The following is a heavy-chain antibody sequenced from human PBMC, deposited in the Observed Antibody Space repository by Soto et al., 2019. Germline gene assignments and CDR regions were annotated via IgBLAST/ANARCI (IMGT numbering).Heavy chain of an antibody. Sequence: QVQLQESGPGLVKPSETLSLTCTVSGGSISSYYWSWIRQPPGKGLEWIGYIYYSGSTNYNPSLXSXATXSVDTSKNRFSLKLSSVTAADTAVYYCARGGALDYWGQGTLVTVSS. CDR1: GGSISSYY. CDR3: ARGGALDY. J-gene: IGHJ4*02. CDR2: IYYSGST. V-gene: IGHV4-59*01.